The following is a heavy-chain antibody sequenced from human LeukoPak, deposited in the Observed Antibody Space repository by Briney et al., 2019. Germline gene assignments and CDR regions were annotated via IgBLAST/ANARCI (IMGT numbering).Heavy chain of an antibody. CDR2: ISSSSDYI. Sequence: GGSLRLSCAASGFTFSSYTMNWVRQAPGKGLEWVSSISSSSDYIYLADSVKGRFTISRDNSKSSLYLQMNSLIAEDTAVYFCARVSSGITHNDWGQGTLVTVSS. CDR3: ARVSSGITHND. CDR1: GFTFSSYT. D-gene: IGHD3-10*01. J-gene: IGHJ4*02. V-gene: IGHV3-21*01.